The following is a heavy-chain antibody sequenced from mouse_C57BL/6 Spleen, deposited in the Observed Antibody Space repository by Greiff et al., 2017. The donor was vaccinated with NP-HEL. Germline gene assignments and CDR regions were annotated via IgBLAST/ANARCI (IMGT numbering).Heavy chain of an antibody. CDR1: GYTFTSYG. V-gene: IGHV1-81*01. J-gene: IGHJ4*01. CDR3: ARAYGSSLDYYAMDY. CDR2: IYPRSGNT. Sequence: VKLQQSGAELARPGASVKLSCKASGYTFTSYGISWVKQRTGQGLEWIGEIYPRSGNTYYNEKFKGKATLTADHSSSTAYMELRSLTSEDSAVYFCARAYGSSLDYYAMDYWGQGTSVTVSS. D-gene: IGHD1-1*01.